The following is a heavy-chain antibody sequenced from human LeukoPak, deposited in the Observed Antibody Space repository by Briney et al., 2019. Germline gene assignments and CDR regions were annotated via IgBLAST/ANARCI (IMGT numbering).Heavy chain of an antibody. CDR2: IYYSGST. Sequence: SETLSLTCTVSGGSISSSSYYWGWIRQPPGKGLEWIGSIYYSGSTYYNPSLKSRVTISVDTSKNHFSMKLSSVTAADTAVYYCARDKRFLVSWWFDPWGQGTLVTVSS. D-gene: IGHD3-3*01. CDR1: GGSISSSSYY. CDR3: ARDKRFLVSWWFDP. J-gene: IGHJ5*02. V-gene: IGHV4-39*07.